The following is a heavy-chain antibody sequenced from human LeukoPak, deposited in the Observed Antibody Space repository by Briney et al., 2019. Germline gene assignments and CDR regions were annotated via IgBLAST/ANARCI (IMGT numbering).Heavy chain of an antibody. CDR2: ISWNSGSI. CDR1: GFTFDDYA. V-gene: IGHV3-9*01. CDR3: AKAGPSIAAAGTRYFQH. J-gene: IGHJ1*01. D-gene: IGHD6-13*01. Sequence: PPGRSLRLSCAASGFTFDDYAMHWVRQAPGKGLEWVSGISWNSGSIGYADSVKGRFTISRDNAKNSLYLQMNSLRAENTALYYCAKAGPSIAAAGTRYFQHWGQGTLVTVSS.